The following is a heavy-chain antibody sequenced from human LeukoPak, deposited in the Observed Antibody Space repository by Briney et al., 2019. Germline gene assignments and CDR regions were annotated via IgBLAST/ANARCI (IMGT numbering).Heavy chain of an antibody. D-gene: IGHD4-17*01. CDR2: IYDSGST. Sequence: SETLSLTCTVSGGSISSSYYYWGWIRQPPGKGLEWIGSIYDSGSTYYNPSLKSRVTISVDTSKNQFSLKLSSVTAADTAVYYCARQDYGDYAAFDIWGQGTMVTVSS. J-gene: IGHJ3*02. V-gene: IGHV4-39*07. CDR1: GGSISSSYYY. CDR3: ARQDYGDYAAFDI.